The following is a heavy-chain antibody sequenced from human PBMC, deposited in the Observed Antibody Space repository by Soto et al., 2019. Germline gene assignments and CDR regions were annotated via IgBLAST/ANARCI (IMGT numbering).Heavy chain of an antibody. Sequence: SETLSLTCTVSGASIDSYYWNWIRQPPGKGLEWIGYIYYSGSTTYNPALKTRVTISVDRSKNQFSLKLTSVTAADTAVYYCARDRTHFDSSAYYSGLDVWGQGTTVTVSS. CDR2: IYYSGST. J-gene: IGHJ6*02. CDR1: GASIDSYY. CDR3: ARDRTHFDSSAYYSGLDV. V-gene: IGHV4-59*13. D-gene: IGHD3-22*01.